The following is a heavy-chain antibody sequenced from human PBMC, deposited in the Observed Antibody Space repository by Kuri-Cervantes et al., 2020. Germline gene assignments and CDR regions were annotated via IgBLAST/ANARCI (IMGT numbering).Heavy chain of an antibody. CDR2: IYYSGST. D-gene: IGHD3-9*01. V-gene: IGHV4-39*01. CDR1: GDSISSSSYY. Sequence: SETLSLTCTVSGDSISSSSYYWGWIRQPPGKGLEWIGSIYYSGSTYYNPSLKSRVTISVDTSKNQFSLKLSSVTAADTAVYYCARGVLTWFDPWGQGTLVTDSS. CDR3: ARGVLTWFDP. J-gene: IGHJ5*02.